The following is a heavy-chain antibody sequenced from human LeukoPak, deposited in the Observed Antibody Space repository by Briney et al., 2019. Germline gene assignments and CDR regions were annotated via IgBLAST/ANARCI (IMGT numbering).Heavy chain of an antibody. CDR3: ARNPAGTGDFEY. V-gene: IGHV1-8*01. CDR1: GYTFTSYD. Sequence: ASVKLSCKASGYTFTSYDINWVRQAAGQGLEWMGWMSPYSGDTGYAQKFQGRVTMTRDTSISTAYMELSSLKSDDTAVYFCARNPAGTGDFEYWGQGTLVAVSS. CDR2: MSPYSGDT. J-gene: IGHJ4*02. D-gene: IGHD7-27*01.